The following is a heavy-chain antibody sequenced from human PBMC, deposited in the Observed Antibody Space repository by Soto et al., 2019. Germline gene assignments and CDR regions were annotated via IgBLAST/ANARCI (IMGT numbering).Heavy chain of an antibody. CDR2: MNPNSGNT. D-gene: IGHD1-1*01. CDR3: ARERTGTTSMDV. Sequence: QVQLVQSGAEVKKPGASVKVSCKASGYTFTSYDINWVRQATGQGLEWMGWMNPNSGNTGYAQKFQGRVTMTRNTSITTAYMALSSLKSEETAAYYCARERTGTTSMDVWGQGTTVTVSS. V-gene: IGHV1-8*01. CDR1: GYTFTSYD. J-gene: IGHJ6*02.